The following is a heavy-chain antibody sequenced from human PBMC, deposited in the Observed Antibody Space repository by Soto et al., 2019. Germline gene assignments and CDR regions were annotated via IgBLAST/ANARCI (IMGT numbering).Heavy chain of an antibody. Sequence: TLSLTCTVSVGSISSGGYYWSWILQHPGKGLEWIGYIYYSGSTYYNPSLKSRVTISVDTSKNQFSLKLSSVTAADTAVYYCARSAMVRGVIPARPNWFDPWGQGTLVTVSS. V-gene: IGHV4-31*03. CDR1: VGSISSGGYY. D-gene: IGHD3-10*01. J-gene: IGHJ5*02. CDR3: ARSAMVRGVIPARPNWFDP. CDR2: IYYSGST.